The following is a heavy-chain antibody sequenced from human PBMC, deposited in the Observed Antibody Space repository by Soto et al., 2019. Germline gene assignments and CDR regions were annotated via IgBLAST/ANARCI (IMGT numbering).Heavy chain of an antibody. CDR2: IIPIFGTA. J-gene: IGHJ3*02. D-gene: IGHD1-1*01. V-gene: IGHV1-69*13. Sequence: SVKVSCKASGGTFSSYAISWVRQAPGQGLEWMGGIIPIFGTANYAQKFQGRVTITADESTSTAYMELSSLRSEDTAVYYCARVVVQLERRGAFDIWGQGTMVTVSS. CDR3: ARVVVQLERRGAFDI. CDR1: GGTFSSYA.